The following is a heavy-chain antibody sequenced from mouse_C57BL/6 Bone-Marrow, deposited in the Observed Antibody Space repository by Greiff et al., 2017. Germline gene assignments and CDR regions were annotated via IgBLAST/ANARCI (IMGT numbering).Heavy chain of an antibody. CDR3: ARGRYGNYEGGRDY. V-gene: IGHV1-7*01. J-gene: IGHJ2*01. Sequence: VQRVESGAELAKPGASVKLSCKASGYTFTSYWMHWVKQRPGQGLEWIGYITPSSGYTKYNQKFKDKATLTADKSSSTAYMQLSSLTYEDSAVYYCARGRYGNYEGGRDYWGQGTTLTVSS. D-gene: IGHD2-1*01. CDR1: GYTFTSYW. CDR2: ITPSSGYT.